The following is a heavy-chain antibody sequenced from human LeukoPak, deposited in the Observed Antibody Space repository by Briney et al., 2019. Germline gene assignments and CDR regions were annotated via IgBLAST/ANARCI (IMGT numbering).Heavy chain of an antibody. CDR2: IKQDGSEK. CDR3: ARKNWNYIGDAFDI. Sequence: GGSLRLSCAASGFTFSSYWMSWVRQTPGKGLEWVANIKQDGSEKYYVDSVKGRFTISRDNAKNSLYLQMNSLRAEDTAVYYCARKNWNYIGDAFDIWGQATMVTVSS. V-gene: IGHV3-7*01. CDR1: GFTFSSYW. D-gene: IGHD1-7*01. J-gene: IGHJ3*02.